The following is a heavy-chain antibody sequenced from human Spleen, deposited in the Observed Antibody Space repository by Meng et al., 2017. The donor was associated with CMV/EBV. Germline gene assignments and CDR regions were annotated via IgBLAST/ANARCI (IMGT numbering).Heavy chain of an antibody. D-gene: IGHD2/OR15-2a*01. V-gene: IGHV1-8*03. CDR2: VNPNSGNT. J-gene: IGHJ1*01. CDR1: AYSFSSYD. Sequence: SCKTSAYSFSSYDINWVRQAPGQGLEWMGWVNPNSGNTGSAPKFAGRVTLTRDTSISTAYMELSSLRSEDTAVYYCATTVTRRYFQHWGKGTLVTVSS. CDR3: ATTVTRRYFQH.